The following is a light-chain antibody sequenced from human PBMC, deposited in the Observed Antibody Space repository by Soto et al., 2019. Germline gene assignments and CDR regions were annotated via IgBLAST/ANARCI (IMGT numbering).Light chain of an antibody. V-gene: IGKV3-15*01. CDR1: QSVNSN. J-gene: IGKJ3*01. CDR3: QQYNNWPPLFT. Sequence: EIVLTQSPATLSVSPGERATLSCRASQSVNSNLTWYQQKPGQAPRLLIYGASTRAAGIPARFSGTGSGTDFTLTISSLQSEDFAVYFCQQYNNWPPLFTFGPGTNVDIK. CDR2: GAS.